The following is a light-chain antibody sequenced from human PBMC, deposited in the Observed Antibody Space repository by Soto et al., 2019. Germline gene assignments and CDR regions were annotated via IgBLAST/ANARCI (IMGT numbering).Light chain of an antibody. V-gene: IGKV3D-15*03. J-gene: IGKJ4*01. CDR2: DAA. Sequence: PGERATLSCRASHSISSSYLAWYQQKPGQAPRLLIYDAADTGMGIPATFSGSGSGTDLTFTINILQSEDFAVYYCHRYHSWTPPLAGGTEVDIK. CDR3: HRYHSWTPP. CDR1: HSISSSY.